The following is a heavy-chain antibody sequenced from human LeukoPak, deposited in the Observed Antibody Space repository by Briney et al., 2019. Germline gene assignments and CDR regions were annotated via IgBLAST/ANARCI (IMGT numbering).Heavy chain of an antibody. D-gene: IGHD2-2*01. V-gene: IGHV3-21*01. CDR2: ISSSSSYI. Sequence: GGSLRLSCAASGFTFSSYSKNWVRQAPGKGLEWVSSISSSSSYIYYADSVKGRFTISRDNAKNSLYLQMNSLRAEDTAVYYCARVCSSTSCFPRYYYYGMDVWGQGTTVTVSS. J-gene: IGHJ6*02. CDR1: GFTFSSYS. CDR3: ARVCSSTSCFPRYYYYGMDV.